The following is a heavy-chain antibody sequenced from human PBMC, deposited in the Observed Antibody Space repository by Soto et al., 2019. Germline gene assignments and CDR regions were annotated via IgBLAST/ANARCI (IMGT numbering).Heavy chain of an antibody. CDR3: ARASSWFPRYYSGMDV. Sequence: SGTLSLTCAVYGGSVSGYYWSWIRQPPGKGLEWIGEINHSGSTNYNPSLKSRVTISVDTSKNQFSLKLSSVTAADTAVYYCARASSWFPRYYSGMDVWGQGTTVTVSS. CDR2: INHSGST. J-gene: IGHJ6*02. D-gene: IGHD6-13*01. V-gene: IGHV4-34*01. CDR1: GGSVSGYY.